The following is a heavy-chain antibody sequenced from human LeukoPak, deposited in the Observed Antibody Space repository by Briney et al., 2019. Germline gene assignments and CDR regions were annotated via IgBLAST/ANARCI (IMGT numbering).Heavy chain of an antibody. Sequence: PGRSLRLSCAASGFTFDDYAMHWVRQAPGKGLEWVSGISWNSGSIGYADSVKGRFTISRDNAKNSLYLQMNSLRAEDTALYYCAKPYSSSWYGFNDAFDIWGQGTMVTVSS. CDR1: GFTFDDYA. J-gene: IGHJ3*02. V-gene: IGHV3-9*01. D-gene: IGHD6-13*01. CDR3: AKPYSSSWYGFNDAFDI. CDR2: ISWNSGSI.